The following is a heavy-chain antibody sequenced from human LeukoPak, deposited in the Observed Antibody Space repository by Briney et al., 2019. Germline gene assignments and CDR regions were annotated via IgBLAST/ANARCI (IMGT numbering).Heavy chain of an antibody. J-gene: IGHJ4*02. V-gene: IGHV3-23*01. CDR2: ISGSGGST. Sequence: QAGGSLRLSCAASGFTFSSYAMSWVRQAPGKGLEWVSAISGSGGSTYYAESVKGRFTISRDNSKNTLYPQMNSLRAEDTAVYYCAKTPPRASYCTGGVCYWDYWGQGTLVTVSS. D-gene: IGHD2-8*02. CDR1: GFTFSSYA. CDR3: AKTPPRASYCTGGVCYWDY.